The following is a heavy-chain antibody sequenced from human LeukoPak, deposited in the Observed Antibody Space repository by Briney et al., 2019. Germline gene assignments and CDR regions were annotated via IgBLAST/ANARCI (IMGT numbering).Heavy chain of an antibody. D-gene: IGHD6-13*01. V-gene: IGHV1-8*03. J-gene: IGHJ6*03. Sequence: GASVKVSCKASGYTFTSYDINWVRQATGQGLEWMGWMNPNSGNTGYAQKFQGRVTITWNTSISTAFMDLSSLRSEVTAVYYCARGPSGSWSSRVRYMDVWNKGTTVTVSS. CDR2: MNPNSGNT. CDR3: ARGPSGSWSSRVRYMDV. CDR1: GYTFTSYD.